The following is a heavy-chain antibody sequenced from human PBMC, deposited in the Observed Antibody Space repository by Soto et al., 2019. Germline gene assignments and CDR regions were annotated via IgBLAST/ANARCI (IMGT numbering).Heavy chain of an antibody. Sequence: QGQLEQSGAEVRKPGSSVKVSCKASGGSFSSXAIXXXXXXRGQGLEWMGGIVPVLGTSHSAQKFQGRVTFSTDXSTTTXXXEXXXXXXXXXXXXXXXXXXXGGGYYYGMDVWGQGTTVTVSS. V-gene: IGHV1-69*01. J-gene: IGHJ6*02. CDR2: IVPVLGTS. D-gene: IGHD3-16*01. CDR3: XXXXXGGGYYYGMDV. CDR1: GGSFSSXA.